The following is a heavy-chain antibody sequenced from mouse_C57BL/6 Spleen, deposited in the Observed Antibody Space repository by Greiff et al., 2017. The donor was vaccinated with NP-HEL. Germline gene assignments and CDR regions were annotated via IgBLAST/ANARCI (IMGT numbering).Heavy chain of an antibody. D-gene: IGHD1-1*01. CDR3: ARGDYYGSRAMDY. CDR1: GYSITSGYY. J-gene: IGHJ4*01. Sequence: EVKLMESGPGLVKPSQSLSLTCSVTGYSITSGYYWNWIRQFPGNKLEWMGYISYDGSNNYNPSLKNRISITRDTSKNQFFLKLNSVTTEDTATYYCARGDYYGSRAMDYWGQGTSVTVSS. CDR2: ISYDGSN. V-gene: IGHV3-6*01.